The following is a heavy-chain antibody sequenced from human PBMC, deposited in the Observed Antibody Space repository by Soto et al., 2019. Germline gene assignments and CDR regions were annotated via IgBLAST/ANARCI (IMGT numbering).Heavy chain of an antibody. J-gene: IGHJ4*02. D-gene: IGHD4-17*01. CDR3: ARDGGVNDDYGGNFGFDY. CDR1: GGSISSGGYY. V-gene: IGHV4-31*03. Sequence: QVQLQESGPGLVKPSQTLSLTCTVSGGSISSGGYYWSWIRQHPGKGLEWIGYIYYSGSTYYNPSLKSRVTISVDTSKNQFSLKLSSVTAADTAVYYCARDGGVNDDYGGNFGFDYWGQGTLVTVSS. CDR2: IYYSGST.